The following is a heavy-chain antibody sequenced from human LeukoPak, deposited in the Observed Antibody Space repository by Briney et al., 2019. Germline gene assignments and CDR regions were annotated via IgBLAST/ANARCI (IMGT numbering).Heavy chain of an antibody. CDR3: ARLGYMVGATDHFDY. V-gene: IGHV4-39*01. CDR2: IYYSGST. CDR1: GGSISSSSYY. Sequence: SETLSLTCTVSGGSISSSSYYWGWIRQPPGKGLEWIGSIYYSGSTYYNPSLKSRVTISVDTSKNQFSLKLSSVTAADTAVYYCARLGYMVGATDHFDYWGQGTLVTVSS. J-gene: IGHJ4*02. D-gene: IGHD1-26*01.